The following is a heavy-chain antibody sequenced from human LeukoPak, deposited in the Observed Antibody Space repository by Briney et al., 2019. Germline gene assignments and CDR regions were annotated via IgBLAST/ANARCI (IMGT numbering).Heavy chain of an antibody. J-gene: IGHJ4*02. Sequence: TGGSLRLSCAASGFTFYNYWMSWVRQAPGKGLEWVANIEQDGSEKYYVDSVKGRFTISRDNAKNSLYLQMNSLRAEDTAVYYCGVNSDYWGQGTLVTVSS. CDR2: IEQDGSEK. CDR1: GFTFYNYW. V-gene: IGHV3-7*03. D-gene: IGHD4-23*01. CDR3: GVNSDY.